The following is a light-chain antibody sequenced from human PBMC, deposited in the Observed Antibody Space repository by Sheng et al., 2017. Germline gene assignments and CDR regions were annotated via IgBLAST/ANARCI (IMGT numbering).Light chain of an antibody. CDR2: DAS. CDR1: QDITND. J-gene: IGKJ1*01. V-gene: IGKV1-39*01. CDR3: QQSYITLWT. Sequence: DIQMTQSPSSLSASVGDRVTITCQASQDITNDLNWYQQKPGKAPKLLISDASNLETGVPSRFSGSGSGTDFTLTISSLQPEDFATYYCQQSYITLWTFGQGIKVEIK.